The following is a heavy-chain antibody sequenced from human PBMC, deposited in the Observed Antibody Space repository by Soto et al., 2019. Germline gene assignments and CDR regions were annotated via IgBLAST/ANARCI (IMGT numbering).Heavy chain of an antibody. Sequence: LRLSCAASGFTFSSYAMSWVRQAPGKGLEWVSAISGSGGSTYYADSVKGRFTISRDNSRDTLFLQMNSLTADDTAVYYCAKATTNGGWFNPFESWGQGALGTVSS. CDR1: GFTFSSYA. D-gene: IGHD6-19*01. V-gene: IGHV3-23*01. J-gene: IGHJ4*02. CDR2: ISGSGGST. CDR3: AKATTNGGWFNPFES.